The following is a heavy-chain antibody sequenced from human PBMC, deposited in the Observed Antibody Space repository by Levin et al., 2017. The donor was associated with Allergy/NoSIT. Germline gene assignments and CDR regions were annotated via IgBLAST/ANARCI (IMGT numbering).Heavy chain of an antibody. V-gene: IGHV1-2*02. D-gene: IGHD6-19*01. Sequence: PAASVKVSCKASGYTFTGYYMHWVRQAPGQGLEWMGWINPNSGGTNYAQKFQGRVTMTRDTSISTAYMELSRLRSDDTAVYYCAREGFGYSGYDSYSSGWYEGWFDYWGQGTLVTVSS. CDR1: GYTFTGYY. CDR2: INPNSGGT. CDR3: AREGFGYSGYDSYSSGWYEGWFDY. J-gene: IGHJ4*02.